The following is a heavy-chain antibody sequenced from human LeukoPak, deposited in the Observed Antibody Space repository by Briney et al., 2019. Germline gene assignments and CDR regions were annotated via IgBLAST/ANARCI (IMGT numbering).Heavy chain of an antibody. Sequence: SETLSLTCTVSGGSISNYYWSWIRQPAGKGLEWIGRIHASGSTNYSPSLKSRVTMSVDTAKNQYSLKLSSVAAADTAVYYCARMVVSAWYFDCWGQGTLVTVSS. CDR2: IHASGST. CDR1: GGSISNYY. CDR3: ARMVVSAWYFDC. J-gene: IGHJ4*02. D-gene: IGHD2-8*01. V-gene: IGHV4-4*07.